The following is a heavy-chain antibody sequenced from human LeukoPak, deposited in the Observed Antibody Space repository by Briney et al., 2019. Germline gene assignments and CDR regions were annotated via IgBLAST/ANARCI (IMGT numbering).Heavy chain of an antibody. CDR3: ARESCSSTSCYRDAFDI. V-gene: IGHV4-61*02. CDR2: IYTSGST. CDR1: GGSISSGSYY. Sequence: SETLSLTCTVSGGSISSGSYYWSWIRQPAGKGLEWIGRIYTSGSTNYNPSLKSRVTISVDTSKNQFSLKLSSVTAADTAVYYCARESCSSTSCYRDAFDIWGQGTMVTVSS. J-gene: IGHJ3*02. D-gene: IGHD2-2*01.